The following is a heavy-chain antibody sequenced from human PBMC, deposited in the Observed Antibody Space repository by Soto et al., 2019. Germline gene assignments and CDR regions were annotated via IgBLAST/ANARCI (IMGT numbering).Heavy chain of an antibody. CDR1: GFTFRNYA. Sequence: QVQLVESGGGVVQPGRSLRVSCAASGFTFRNYAIHWFRQAPGKGLAWVAVISFDGRNKYYADSVKGRFTISRDNSQNTLYLQMNSLRGEDTAVYYCARGGDIAARPEGAYYYGVDVWGQGTSVTVSS. V-gene: IGHV3-30*04. CDR2: ISFDGRNK. J-gene: IGHJ6*02. D-gene: IGHD6-6*01. CDR3: ARGGDIAARPEGAYYYGVDV.